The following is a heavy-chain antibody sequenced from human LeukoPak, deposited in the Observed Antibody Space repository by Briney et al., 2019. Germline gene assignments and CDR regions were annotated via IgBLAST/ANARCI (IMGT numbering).Heavy chain of an antibody. CDR1: GFTVSSTY. CDR2: IYSGGNI. CDR3: ARAVAAADSY. D-gene: IGHD6-13*01. V-gene: IGHV3-53*01. Sequence: PGGSLRLSCAASGFTVSSTYMSWVRQAPGKGLEWVSVIYSGGNIYYIESVKGRFTISRDTSKNTLYLQMNSLRAEDTAVYSCARAVAAADSYWGRGTLVTVSS. J-gene: IGHJ4*02.